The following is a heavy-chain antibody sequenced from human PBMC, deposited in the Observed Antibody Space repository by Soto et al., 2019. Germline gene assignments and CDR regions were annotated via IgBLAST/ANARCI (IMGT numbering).Heavy chain of an antibody. J-gene: IGHJ6*02. CDR2: IYPGDSDT. Sequence: GESLKISCKGSGYIFTSYWIGWVRQMPGKGLESMGIIYPGDSDTRYSPSFQGQVTISADKSISTAYLQWSSLKASDTAMYYCARTAAAGKYYYGMDVWGQGTTVTVSS. D-gene: IGHD6-13*01. V-gene: IGHV5-51*01. CDR1: GYIFTSYW. CDR3: ARTAAAGKYYYGMDV.